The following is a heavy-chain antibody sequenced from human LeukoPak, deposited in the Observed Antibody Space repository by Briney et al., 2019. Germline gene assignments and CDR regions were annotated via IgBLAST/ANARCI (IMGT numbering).Heavy chain of an antibody. J-gene: IGHJ4*02. CDR2: IYWNGDK. Sequence: SGPTLVNPTQTLTLTCTFSGFSLSTSGVGVGWIRQPPGKALEWLALIYWNGDKRYSPSLKSRLTITKDTSKNQVVLTMTNMDPVDTATYYFALSINGYYFDYWGQGTLVTVSS. CDR1: GFSLSTSGVG. CDR3: ALSINGYYFDY. V-gene: IGHV2-5*01. D-gene: IGHD2-8*01.